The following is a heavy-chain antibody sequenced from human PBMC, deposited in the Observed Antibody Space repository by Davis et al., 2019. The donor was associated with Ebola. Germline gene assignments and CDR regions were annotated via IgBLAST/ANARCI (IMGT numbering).Heavy chain of an antibody. J-gene: IGHJ4*02. CDR3: ARAGNYYFEY. V-gene: IGHV3-74*01. CDR2: INGDGSTI. CDR1: GFTFSTSW. D-gene: IGHD1-7*01. Sequence: GGSLRLSCAASGFTFSTSWVHWVRQAPGEGLVWVSRINGDGSTINYADSVKGRFTVSRDNARNTMYLQMNSLRAEDTAVYSCARAGNYYFEYWGQGTLVTVSS.